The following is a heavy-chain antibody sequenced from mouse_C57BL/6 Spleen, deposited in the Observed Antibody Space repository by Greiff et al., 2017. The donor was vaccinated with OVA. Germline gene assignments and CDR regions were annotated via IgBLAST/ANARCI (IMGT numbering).Heavy chain of an antibody. J-gene: IGHJ2*01. CDR3: TRRDYYGSSPFDY. CDR2: IDPETGVT. Sequence: VQLQQSGAELVRPGASVTLSCKASGYTFTDYEMHWVKQTPVHGLEWIGAIDPETGVTAYNQKFKGKAILTADKSSSTAYMELRSLTSEDSAVYYCTRRDYYGSSPFDYWGQGTTLTVSS. D-gene: IGHD1-1*01. CDR1: GYTFTDYE. V-gene: IGHV1-15*01.